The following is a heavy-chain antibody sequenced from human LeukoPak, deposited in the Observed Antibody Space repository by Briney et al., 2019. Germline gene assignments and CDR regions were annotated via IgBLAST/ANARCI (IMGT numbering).Heavy chain of an antibody. J-gene: IGHJ4*02. V-gene: IGHV4-61*08. CDR3: ARWGYSYGDDY. CDR1: GGSISSGGYY. D-gene: IGHD5-18*01. Sequence: PSETLSLTCTVSGGSISSGGYYWSWIRQHPGKGLEWIGFIYYSGSTNYNPSLKSRVTISVDTSKNQFSLKLSSVTAADTAVYYCARWGYSYGDDYWGQGTLVTVSS. CDR2: IYYSGST.